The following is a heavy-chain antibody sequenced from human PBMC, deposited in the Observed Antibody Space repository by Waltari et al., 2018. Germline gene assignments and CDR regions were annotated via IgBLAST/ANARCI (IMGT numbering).Heavy chain of an antibody. CDR3: AKDTGYSSSWYGWFDY. D-gene: IGHD6-13*01. CDR2: IRYDGSNK. J-gene: IGHJ4*02. CDR1: GFTFSSYG. Sequence: QVQLVESGGGVVQPGGSLRLSCAASGFTFSSYGMHWVSQAPGKGLGWVAFIRYDGSNKYYADSVKGRFTISRDNSKNTLYLQMNSLRAEDTAVYYCAKDTGYSSSWYGWFDYWGQGTLVTVSS. V-gene: IGHV3-30*02.